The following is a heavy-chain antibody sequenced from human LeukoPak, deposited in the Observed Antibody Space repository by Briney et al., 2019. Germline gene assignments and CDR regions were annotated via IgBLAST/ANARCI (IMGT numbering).Heavy chain of an antibody. CDR2: IYHSGST. J-gene: IGHJ4*02. CDR1: GGSISSGGYS. D-gene: IGHD2-15*01. Sequence: SETLSLTCAVSGGSISSGGYSWSWIRQPPGKGLEWIGYIYHSGSTYYNPSLKSRVTISVDRSKNQFSLKLSSVTAADTAVYYCARGFPSYCSGGSCYSGFDYWGQGTLVTVSS. CDR3: ARGFPSYCSGGSCYSGFDY. V-gene: IGHV4-30-2*01.